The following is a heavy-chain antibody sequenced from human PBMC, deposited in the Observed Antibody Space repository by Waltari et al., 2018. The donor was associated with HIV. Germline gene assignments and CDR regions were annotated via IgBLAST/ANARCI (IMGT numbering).Heavy chain of an antibody. J-gene: IGHJ6*02. V-gene: IGHV1-69*01. CDR3: ARPYCSGGSCYGGYYYYGMDV. CDR2: ISPIFGTA. CDR1: GGTFSSYA. D-gene: IGHD2-15*01. Sequence: QVQLVQSGAEVKKPGSSVKVSCKASGGTFSSYAISWVRQAPGQGLEWMGGISPIFGTANYAQKFKGRVTITADESTSTAYMELSSLRSEDTAVYYCARPYCSGGSCYGGYYYYGMDVWGQGTTVTVSS.